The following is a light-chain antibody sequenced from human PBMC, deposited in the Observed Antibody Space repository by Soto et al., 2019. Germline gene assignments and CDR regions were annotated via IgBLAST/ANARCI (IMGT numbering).Light chain of an antibody. CDR2: EGS. CDR1: SSDVGSYNL. V-gene: IGLV2-23*01. J-gene: IGLJ2*01. CDR3: FSYAGSSTLI. Sequence: QSALTQPASVSGSPGQSITISCTGTSSDVGSYNLVSWYQQHPGKAPKLMIYEGSKRPSGVSNRFSGSKSGNTASLTISGLQAEDEADYYCFSYAGSSTLIFGGGTKVTVL.